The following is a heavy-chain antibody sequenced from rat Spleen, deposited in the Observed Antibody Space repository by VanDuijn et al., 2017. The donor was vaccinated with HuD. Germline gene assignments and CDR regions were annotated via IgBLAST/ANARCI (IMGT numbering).Heavy chain of an antibody. CDR1: GFSLTNNG. CDR3: TSFYYYDGSYYYPFPY. D-gene: IGHD1-12*02. V-gene: IGHV2S8*01. CDR2: ISSGGTP. J-gene: IGHJ3*01. Sequence: QVQLTESGPGLVQPSQTLSLTCTVSGFSLTNNGVSWVRQPPGKGLEWIAAISSGGTPYYNSPLKSRLSVTRDTSKSQVFLEMNSLQTGDTALYFCTSFYYYDGSYYYPFPYWGQGTLVTVSS.